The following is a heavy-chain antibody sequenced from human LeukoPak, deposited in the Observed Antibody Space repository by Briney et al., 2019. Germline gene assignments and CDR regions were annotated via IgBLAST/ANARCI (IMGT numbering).Heavy chain of an antibody. V-gene: IGHV4-39*01. CDR3: ARAYYYASSAFDI. J-gene: IGHJ3*02. CDR1: GGSISSNTYY. CDR2: IYYGGST. D-gene: IGHD3-22*01. Sequence: SETLSLTCTVSGGSISSNTYYWDWIRQPPGKGLECIGSIYYGGSTYYNPSLKSRVIISVYTSKNQFFLKLSSVTDADAVVYYCARAYYYASSAFDIWGQGTMVTVSS.